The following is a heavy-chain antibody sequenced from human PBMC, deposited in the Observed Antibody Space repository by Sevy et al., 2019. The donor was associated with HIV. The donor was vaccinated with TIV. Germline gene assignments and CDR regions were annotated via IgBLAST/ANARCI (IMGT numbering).Heavy chain of an antibody. D-gene: IGHD6-6*01. Sequence: SETLSLTCTVSGGSISSYYWSWIRQPPGKGLEWIGYIYYSGSTNYNPSLKSRVTISVDTSKNQFSLKLRSVTAADTAVNYCARERKLVPATVAYYYYYYMDVWGKGTTVTVSS. J-gene: IGHJ6*03. CDR1: GGSISSYY. CDR3: ARERKLVPATVAYYYYYYMDV. V-gene: IGHV4-59*01. CDR2: IYYSGST.